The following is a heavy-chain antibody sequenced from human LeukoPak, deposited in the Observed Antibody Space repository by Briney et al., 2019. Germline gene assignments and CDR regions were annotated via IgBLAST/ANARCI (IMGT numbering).Heavy chain of an antibody. CDR2: INHSGST. D-gene: IGHD3-3*01. J-gene: IGHJ6*03. Sequence: SETLSLTCAVYGGSFSGYYWSWIRQPPGKGLEWIGEINHSGSTNYNPSLKSRVTISVDTSKNQFSLKLSSVTAADTAVYYCARGLRFLEWLSRGYMDVWGKGTTVTVPS. V-gene: IGHV4-34*01. CDR1: GGSFSGYY. CDR3: ARGLRFLEWLSRGYMDV.